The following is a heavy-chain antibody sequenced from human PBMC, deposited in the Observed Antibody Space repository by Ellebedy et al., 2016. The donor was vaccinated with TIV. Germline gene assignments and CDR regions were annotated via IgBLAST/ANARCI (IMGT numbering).Heavy chain of an antibody. CDR2: INPNSGGT. J-gene: IGHJ4*02. CDR3: ARGFKAADGTKTFDY. Sequence: ASVKVSCXASGYTFTGYYMHWVRQAPGQGLEWMGWINPNSGGTNYAQKFQGRVTMTRDTSISTAYMEVSRLRSDDTAVFYCARGFKAADGTKTFDYWGQGTLVTVSS. V-gene: IGHV1-2*02. D-gene: IGHD6-13*01. CDR1: GYTFTGYY.